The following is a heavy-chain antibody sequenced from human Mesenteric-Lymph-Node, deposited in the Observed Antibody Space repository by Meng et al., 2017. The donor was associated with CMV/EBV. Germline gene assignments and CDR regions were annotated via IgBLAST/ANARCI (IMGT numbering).Heavy chain of an antibody. D-gene: IGHD6-6*01. CDR1: GFTFSSYE. CDR2: ISSSGSTI. CDR3: ARDRLAARPRYYYGMDV. J-gene: IGHJ6*02. Sequence: GESLKISCAASGFTFSSYEMNWVRQAPGKGLEWVSYISSSGSTIYYADSVKGRFTISRDNAKNSLYLQMNSLRAEDTAVYYCARDRLAARPRYYYGMDVWGQGTTVTVSS. V-gene: IGHV3-48*03.